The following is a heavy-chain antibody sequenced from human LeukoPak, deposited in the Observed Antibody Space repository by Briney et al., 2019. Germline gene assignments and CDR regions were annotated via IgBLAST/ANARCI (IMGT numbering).Heavy chain of an antibody. CDR1: GYTLRDYY. J-gene: IGHJ6*02. D-gene: IGHD2-15*01. CDR2: LNPHSGGT. V-gene: IGHV1-2*02. CDR3: ARGLRIINGLDV. Sequence: ASVKVSCEASGYTLRDYYIYWVRQAPGQGLEWLGWLNPHSGGTNYAQKFQGRVTLTSDTSISTAYMELSLLTSDDTAIYYCARGLRIINGLDVWGQGTTVIVPS.